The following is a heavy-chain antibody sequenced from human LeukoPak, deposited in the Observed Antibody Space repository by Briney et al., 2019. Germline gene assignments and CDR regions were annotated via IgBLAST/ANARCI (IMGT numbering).Heavy chain of an antibody. J-gene: IGHJ3*02. Sequence: ASVKVSCKASGYTFTSYGISWVRQAPGQGLEWMGWISAYNGNTNYAQKLQGRVTMTTDTSTSTAYMELSRLRSDDTAVYYCATHYDSSGYYLTGAFDIWGQGTMVTVSS. D-gene: IGHD3-22*01. V-gene: IGHV1-18*01. CDR2: ISAYNGNT. CDR3: ATHYDSSGYYLTGAFDI. CDR1: GYTFTSYG.